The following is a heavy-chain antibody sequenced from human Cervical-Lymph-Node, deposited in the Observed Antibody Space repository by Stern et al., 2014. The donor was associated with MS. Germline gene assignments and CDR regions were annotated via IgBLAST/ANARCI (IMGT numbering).Heavy chain of an antibody. D-gene: IGHD3-10*01. V-gene: IGHV2-5*02. CDR3: ALIVRGVLKN. CDR2: IYWDDDK. Sequence: QITLKESGPTLVKPTQTLTLTCTFSGFSLSTTGVGVGWIRQPPGKAPEWLALIYWDDDKRYTPSLRSRLTIPKDTSKSQVVLTMSNMAPVDTGTHYCALIVRGVLKNWGQGTLVTVSS. CDR1: GFSLSTTGVG. J-gene: IGHJ4*02.